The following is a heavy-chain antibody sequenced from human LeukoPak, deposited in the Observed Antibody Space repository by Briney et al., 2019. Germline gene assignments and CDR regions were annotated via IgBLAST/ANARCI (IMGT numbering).Heavy chain of an antibody. CDR1: GGSISSYY. V-gene: IGHV4-59*01. D-gene: IGHD3-22*01. J-gene: IGHJ4*02. CDR2: IYYSGST. CDR3: ASYSYYYDSSGYFDY. Sequence: SETLSLTCTVSGGSISSYYWSWLRQPPGKGLEWIGYIYYSGSTNYNPSLKSRVTISVDTSKNQFSLKLSSVTAADTAVYYCASYSYYYDSSGYFDYWGQGTLVTVSS.